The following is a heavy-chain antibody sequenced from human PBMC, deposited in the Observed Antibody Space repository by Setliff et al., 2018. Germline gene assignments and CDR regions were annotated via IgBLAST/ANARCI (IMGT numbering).Heavy chain of an antibody. Sequence: LRLSCAASEFTFNKYWMTWVRQAPGKGLEWVANIDPDGIGKYYIDSVKGRFTISRDNSKNTLDLQMNSLRVEDTALYYCAKVKKQLIRGSGFDYWGQGTLVTVSS. CDR3: AKVKKQLIRGSGFDY. CDR2: IDPDGIGK. D-gene: IGHD1-1*01. J-gene: IGHJ4*02. V-gene: IGHV3-7*01. CDR1: EFTFNKYW.